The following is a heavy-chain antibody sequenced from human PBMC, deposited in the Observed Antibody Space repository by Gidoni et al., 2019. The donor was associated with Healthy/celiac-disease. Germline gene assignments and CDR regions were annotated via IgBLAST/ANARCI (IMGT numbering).Heavy chain of an antibody. CDR3: ARPRSSSPWDFDY. CDR2: IYYSGST. Sequence: QLQLQESGPGLVKPSETLSLTCTVSGGSISSSSYYWGWIRQPPGKGLEWIGSIYYSGSTYYNPSLKSRVTISVDTSKNQFSLKLSSVTAADTAVYYCARPRSSSPWDFDYWGQGTLVTVSS. CDR1: GGSISSSSYY. J-gene: IGHJ4*02. V-gene: IGHV4-39*01. D-gene: IGHD6-6*01.